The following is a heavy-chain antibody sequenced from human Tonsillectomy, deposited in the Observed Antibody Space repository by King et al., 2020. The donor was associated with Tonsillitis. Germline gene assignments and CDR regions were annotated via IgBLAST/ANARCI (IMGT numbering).Heavy chain of an antibody. D-gene: IGHD2-2*01. CDR1: GGSISSGGYY. CDR2: IYYSGST. V-gene: IGHV4-31*03. J-gene: IGHJ5*02. Sequence: VQLQESGPGLVKPSQTLSLTCTVSGGSISSGGYYGSWIRQHPGKGLEWIGYIYYSGSTYYNPSLKRRVTITVDTSKNQFSLKLSSVTAADTAVYYCAREVVVVPAAISGCFDPWGQGTLVTVSS. CDR3: AREVVVVPAAISGCFDP.